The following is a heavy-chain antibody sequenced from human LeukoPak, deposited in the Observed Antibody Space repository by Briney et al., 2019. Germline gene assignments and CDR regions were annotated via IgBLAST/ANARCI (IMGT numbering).Heavy chain of an antibody. CDR3: ARDSVRRGYGRGYFDY. V-gene: IGHV4-59*01. D-gene: IGHD6-25*01. J-gene: IGHJ4*02. CDR1: GGSISNYY. Sequence: SETLSLTCTVSGGSISNYYWSWIRQPPGQGLVGIGYLYYSGSTDYNPSLKSRVTISVDTSKNQFSLKLSSVTAADTAVYYCARDSVRRGYGRGYFDYWGQGTLVTVSS. CDR2: LYYSGST.